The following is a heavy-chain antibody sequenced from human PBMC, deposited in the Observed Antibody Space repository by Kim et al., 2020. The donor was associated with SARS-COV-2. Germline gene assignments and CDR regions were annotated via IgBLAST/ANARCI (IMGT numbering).Heavy chain of an antibody. V-gene: IGHV3-66*01. J-gene: IGHJ4*02. Sequence: SGQGRFTISRDKSKNTLYLQMNSLRAEDTAVYYCARAPAYYGSGSYHFDYWGQGTLVTVSS. D-gene: IGHD3-10*01. CDR3: ARAPAYYGSGSYHFDY.